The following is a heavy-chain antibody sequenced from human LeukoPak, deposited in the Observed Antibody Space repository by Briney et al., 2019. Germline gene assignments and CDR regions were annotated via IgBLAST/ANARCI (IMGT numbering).Heavy chain of an antibody. D-gene: IGHD3-22*01. CDR2: IYYSGST. J-gene: IGHJ5*02. CDR1: GGSISSGGYY. Sequence: PSETLSLTCTVSGGSISSGGYYWSWIRQHPGKGLEWIGYIYYSGSTYYNPSLKSRVTISVDTSKNQFSLKLSSVTAADTAVYYCARAPFYYLVNWFDPWGQGTLVTVSS. V-gene: IGHV4-31*03. CDR3: ARAPFYYLVNWFDP.